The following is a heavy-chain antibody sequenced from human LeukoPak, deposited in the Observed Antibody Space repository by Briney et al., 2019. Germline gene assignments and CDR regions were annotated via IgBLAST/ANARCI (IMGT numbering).Heavy chain of an antibody. J-gene: IGHJ4*02. Sequence: SETLSLTCTVSGGSISSYYWSWIRQPAGKGLEWIGRIYTSGSTNYNPSLKSRVTMSVDTSKNQFSLKLSSVTAADTAVYYCAREDPGYSSSWYDYWGQGTLVTVSS. D-gene: IGHD6-13*01. CDR3: AREDPGYSSSWYDY. CDR2: IYTSGST. CDR1: GGSISSYY. V-gene: IGHV4-4*07.